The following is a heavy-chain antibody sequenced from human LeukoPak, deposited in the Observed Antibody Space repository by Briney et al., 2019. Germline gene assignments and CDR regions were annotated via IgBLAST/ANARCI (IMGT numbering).Heavy chain of an antibody. D-gene: IGHD2-15*01. CDR1: GYSFTVYY. V-gene: IGHV1-2*02. CDR2: INPSSGGT. Sequence: GASVKVSCKASGYSFTVYYMHWVRQVPGQGLEWMGWINPSSGGTKFAQKFQGRVTMTKDMSINTAYMELSSLTSDDTAVYYCAVRNLIAEAEGPFDYWGQGTLVAVSS. CDR3: AVRNLIAEAEGPFDY. J-gene: IGHJ4*02.